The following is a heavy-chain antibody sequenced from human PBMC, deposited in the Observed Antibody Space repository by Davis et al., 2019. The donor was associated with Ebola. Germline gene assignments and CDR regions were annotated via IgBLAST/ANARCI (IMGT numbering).Heavy chain of an antibody. CDR1: GVTIRSNY. CDR3: ARVARAAGYSSGWYFDY. Sequence: PGGSLRLSCAVSGVTIRSNYMSWVRQAPGKGPEWVSVIYSGGSTYYADSVKGRFTISRDNSKNTLYLQMNSLRAEDTAVYYCARVARAAGYSSGWYFDYWGQGTLVTVSS. V-gene: IGHV3-53*01. CDR2: IYSGGST. J-gene: IGHJ4*02. D-gene: IGHD6-19*01.